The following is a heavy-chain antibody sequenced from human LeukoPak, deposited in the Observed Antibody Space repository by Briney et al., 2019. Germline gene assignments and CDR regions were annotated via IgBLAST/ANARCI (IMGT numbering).Heavy chain of an antibody. CDR2: INSDGSWT. V-gene: IGHV3-74*01. D-gene: IGHD4-11*01. Sequence: GGSLRLSCAASGNYWMHWVRQVPGKGLVWVSHINSDGSWTSYADSVKGRFTISKDNAKNTLYLQMNSLSTEDTAVYYCAKGTTVTLFDFWGQGTLVTVSS. CDR1: GNYW. CDR3: AKGTTVTLFDF. J-gene: IGHJ4*02.